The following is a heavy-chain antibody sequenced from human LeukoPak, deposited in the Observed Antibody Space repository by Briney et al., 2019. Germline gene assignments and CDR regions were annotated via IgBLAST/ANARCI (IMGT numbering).Heavy chain of an antibody. D-gene: IGHD4-11*01. CDR1: RFIFSDYY. CDR2: ISSSSSYI. CDR3: ARSDYSNYRFDY. Sequence: GGSLRLSCAASRFIFSDYYMSWIRQAPGKGLEWVSSISSSSSYIYYADSVKGRFTISRDNAKNSLYLQMNSLRAEDTAVYYCARSDYSNYRFDYWGQGTLVTVSS. J-gene: IGHJ4*02. V-gene: IGHV3-21*01.